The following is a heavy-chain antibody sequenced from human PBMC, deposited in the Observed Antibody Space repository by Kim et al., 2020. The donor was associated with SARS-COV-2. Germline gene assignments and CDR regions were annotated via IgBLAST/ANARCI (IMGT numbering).Heavy chain of an antibody. CDR1: GGSISSYY. CDR2: IYYSGST. Sequence: SETLSLTCTVSGGSISSYYWSWIRQPPGKGLEWIGYIYYSGSTNYNPSLKSRVTISVDTSKNQFSLKLSSVTAADTAVYYCARGGKNDYIWGSYRHPYYFDYWGQGTLVTVSS. V-gene: IGHV4-59*13. CDR3: ARGGKNDYIWGSYRHPYYFDY. D-gene: IGHD3-16*02. J-gene: IGHJ4*02.